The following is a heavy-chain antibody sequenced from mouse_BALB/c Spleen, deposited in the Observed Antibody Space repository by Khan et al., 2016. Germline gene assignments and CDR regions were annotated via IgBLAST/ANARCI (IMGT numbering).Heavy chain of an antibody. J-gene: IGHJ1*01. V-gene: IGHV1-5*01. CDR3: TRDRDWYFDV. CDR2: IYPGNGDT. Sequence: EVQLQESGTVLARPGASVKMSCKASGYSFTSYWMHWVKQRPGQGLEWIGGIYPGNGDTSYNQKFKGKAKLTAVTSASTAYMEFSSLTDEDSAVYYCTRDRDWYFDVWGAGTTVTVSS. CDR1: GYSFTSYW.